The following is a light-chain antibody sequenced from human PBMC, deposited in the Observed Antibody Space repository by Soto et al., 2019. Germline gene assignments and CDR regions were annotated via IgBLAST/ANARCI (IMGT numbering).Light chain of an antibody. V-gene: IGLV2-23*01. CDR3: CSYASSSSYV. CDR2: EGT. Sequence: QYARTQPASVSGSPGQSVTISCSGTTSDVGGYNLVSWYQQHTAKAPKLLIYEGTQRPSGVSSRFSGSKSGNTASLTISGLQAEDEADYYCCSYASSSSYVFGTGTKVTVL. J-gene: IGLJ1*01. CDR1: TSDVGGYNL.